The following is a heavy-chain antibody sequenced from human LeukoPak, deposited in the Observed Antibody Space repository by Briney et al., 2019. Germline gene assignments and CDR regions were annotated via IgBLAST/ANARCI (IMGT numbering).Heavy chain of an antibody. Sequence: PSQTLSLTCTVSGGSISNSSYYWGWIRQPPGKGLEWIGSIYYSGSTYYNPSLKSRVTISVDTSKNQFSLKLSSVTAADTAVYYCARSTPRYFDLWGRGTLVTVSS. J-gene: IGHJ2*01. CDR3: ARSTPRYFDL. CDR2: IYYSGST. CDR1: GGSISNSSYY. V-gene: IGHV4-39*01.